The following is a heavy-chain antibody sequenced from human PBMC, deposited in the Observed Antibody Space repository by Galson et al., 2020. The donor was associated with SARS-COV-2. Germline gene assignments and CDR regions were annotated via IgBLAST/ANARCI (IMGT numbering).Heavy chain of an antibody. CDR3: ARDDEYYDILTGYYARLNYYYYYGMDV. J-gene: IGHJ6*02. CDR2: ISYDGSNK. Sequence: GESLKISCAASGFTFSSYAMHWVRQAPGKGLEWVAVISYDGSNKYYADSVKGRFTISRDNSKNTLYLQMNSLRAEDTAVYYCARDDEYYDILTGYYARLNYYYYYGMDVWGQGTTVTVSS. V-gene: IGHV3-30*04. D-gene: IGHD3-9*01. CDR1: GFTFSSYA.